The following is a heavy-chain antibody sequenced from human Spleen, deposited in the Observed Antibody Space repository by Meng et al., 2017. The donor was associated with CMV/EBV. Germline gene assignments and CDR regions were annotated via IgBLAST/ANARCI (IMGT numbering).Heavy chain of an antibody. D-gene: IGHD6-6*01. V-gene: IGHV4-38-2*02. CDR2: IYHSGST. J-gene: IGHJ6*02. CDR1: GYSISSGYY. Sequence: SETLSLTCTVSGYSISSGYYWGWIRQPPGKGLEWIGSIYHSGSTYYNPSLKSRVTISVDTSKNQFSLKLSSVTAADTAVYYCARGGVLVTGYYYGMDVWGQGTTVTVSS. CDR3: ARGGVLVTGYYYGMDV.